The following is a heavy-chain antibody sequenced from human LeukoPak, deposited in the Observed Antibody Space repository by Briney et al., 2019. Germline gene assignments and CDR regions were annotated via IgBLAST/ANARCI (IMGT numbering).Heavy chain of an antibody. D-gene: IGHD3-3*01. CDR3: TREKTYYDFWSGYYKEANFDY. CDR2: IRSKAYGGTT. V-gene: IGHV3-49*04. Sequence: PGGSLRLSCTASGFTFGDYVMSWVRQAPGKGLEWVGFIRSKAYGGTTEYAASVKGSFTISRDDSKSIAYLQMNSLKTEDTAVYYCTREKTYYDFWSGYYKEANFDYWGQGTLVTVSS. CDR1: GFTFGDYV. J-gene: IGHJ4*02.